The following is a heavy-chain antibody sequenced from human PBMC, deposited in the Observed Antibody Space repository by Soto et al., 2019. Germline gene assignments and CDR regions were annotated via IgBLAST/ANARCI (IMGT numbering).Heavy chain of an antibody. CDR2: INAGNGNT. CDR3: ARGITGTTNWFDP. V-gene: IGHV1-3*01. J-gene: IGHJ5*02. CDR1: GYTFTSYA. Sequence: QVPLVQSGAEVKKPGASVKVSCKASGYTFTSYAMHWVRQAPGQRLEWMGWINAGNGNTKYSQKFQGRVTITRDTSASTAYMELSSLRSEDTAVYYCARGITGTTNWFDPWGQGTLFTVSS. D-gene: IGHD1-7*01.